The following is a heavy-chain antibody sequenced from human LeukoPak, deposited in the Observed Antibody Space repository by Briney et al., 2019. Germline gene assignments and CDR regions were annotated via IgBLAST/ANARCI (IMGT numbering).Heavy chain of an antibody. V-gene: IGHV4-34*01. CDR2: INHSGST. J-gene: IGHJ6*03. CDR3: ARGRPPYYDFWSGYLSYYYYMDV. CDR1: GGSFSGYY. Sequence: SETLSLTCAVYGGSFSGYYWSWIRQPPGKGLEWIGEINHSGSTNYNPSLKSRVTISVDASKNQFPLKLSSVTAADTAVYYCARGRPPYYDFWSGYLSYYYYMDVWGKGTTVTVSS. D-gene: IGHD3-3*01.